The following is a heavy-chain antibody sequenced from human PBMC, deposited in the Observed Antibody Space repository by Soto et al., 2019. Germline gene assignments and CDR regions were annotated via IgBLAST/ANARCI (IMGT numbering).Heavy chain of an antibody. CDR3: ARDGYSSSWGKYYYYGMDV. D-gene: IGHD6-13*01. CDR2: ISAYNGNT. V-gene: IGHV1-18*01. Sequence: QVQLVQSGAEVKKPGASVKVSCKASGYTFTSYGISWVRQAPGQGLAWMGWISAYNGNTNYAQKLQGRVTMTTDTSTSTAYMELRSLRSDDTAVYCCARDGYSSSWGKYYYYGMDVWGQGTTVTVSS. J-gene: IGHJ6*02. CDR1: GYTFTSYG.